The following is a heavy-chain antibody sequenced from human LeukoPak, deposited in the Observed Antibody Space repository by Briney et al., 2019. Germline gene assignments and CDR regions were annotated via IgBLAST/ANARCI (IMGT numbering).Heavy chain of an antibody. Sequence: PWGSLRLSCAASGFTFSSYEINWVRQAPGKGLEWVSYISSSGSTIYYADSVKGRFTISRDNAKNSLYLQMNSLRAEDTAVYYCARDLNWETYWGQGTLVSVSS. CDR2: ISSSGSTI. V-gene: IGHV3-48*03. D-gene: IGHD7-27*01. J-gene: IGHJ4*02. CDR1: GFTFSSYE. CDR3: ARDLNWETY.